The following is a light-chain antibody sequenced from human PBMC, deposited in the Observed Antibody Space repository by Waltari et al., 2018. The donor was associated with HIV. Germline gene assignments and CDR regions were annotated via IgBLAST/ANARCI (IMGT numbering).Light chain of an antibody. J-gene: IGKJ1*01. CDR3: QQSYSTPWT. V-gene: IGKV1-39*01. CDR2: AAS. CDR1: QSISNY. Sequence: DIQMTQSPSSLSASVGDRVTITCRASQSISNYLNSYQQKPGKAPNLLIYAASNLQSGVPSRFSGSGSGTDFTLTISSLQPEDFATYYCQQSYSTPWTFGQGTKVEIK.